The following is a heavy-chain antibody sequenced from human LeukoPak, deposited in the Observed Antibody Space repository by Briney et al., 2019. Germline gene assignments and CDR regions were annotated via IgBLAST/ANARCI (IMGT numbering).Heavy chain of an antibody. Sequence: SETLSLTCTVSGGSISSYYWSWIRQPAGKGLEWIGRIYTSGSTNYNPSLKSRVTMSVDTSKNQFSLKLSSVTAADTAVYYCAREAQMTTVVTHFRFYYYYYMDVWGKGTTVTISS. CDR1: GGSISSYY. V-gene: IGHV4-4*07. D-gene: IGHD4-23*01. CDR2: IYTSGST. J-gene: IGHJ6*03. CDR3: AREAQMTTVVTHFRFYYYYYMDV.